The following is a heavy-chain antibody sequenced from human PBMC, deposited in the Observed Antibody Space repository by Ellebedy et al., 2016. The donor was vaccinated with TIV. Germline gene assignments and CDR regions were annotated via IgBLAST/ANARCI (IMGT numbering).Heavy chain of an antibody. J-gene: IGHJ6*02. CDR2: IHPSGSS. V-gene: IGHV4-34*01. D-gene: IGHD1-7*01. CDR1: GFTFSSYW. CDR3: ARAPNWNYGNGMDV. Sequence: SCAASGFTFSSYWMSWVRQAPGKGLEWIGEIHPSGSSTYNPSLKSRVTISVDTSKNQFSLKLSSATAADTAVYYCARAPNWNYGNGMDVWGQGTTVTVSS.